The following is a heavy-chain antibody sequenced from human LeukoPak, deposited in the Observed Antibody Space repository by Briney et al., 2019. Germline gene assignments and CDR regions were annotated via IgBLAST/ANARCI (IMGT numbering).Heavy chain of an antibody. V-gene: IGHV7-4-1*02. CDR3: ARDDILTAAYFDL. J-gene: IGHJ4*02. D-gene: IGHD6-13*01. CDR2: INTNTGNP. CDR1: GYTFTSYA. Sequence: ASVKVSCKASGYTFTSYAMNWVRQAPGQGLEWMGWINTNTGNPTYAQGFTGRFVFSLDTSVSTAYLQINNLKAEDTALYYCARDDILTAAYFDLWGQGTLVTVSS.